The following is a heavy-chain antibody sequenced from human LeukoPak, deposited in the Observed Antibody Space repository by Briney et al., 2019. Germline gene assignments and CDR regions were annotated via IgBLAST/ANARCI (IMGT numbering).Heavy chain of an antibody. V-gene: IGHV3-11*01. Sequence: GGSLRLSYAASGFTFTEYYMGWLRQAPGRGLEWISYISNRGRPIDYADSVKGRFTISRDDAKTSLYLQMNSLRVEDAAIYYCVRAYDHCNNYYPYFDHWGPGTLVTVSS. CDR2: ISNRGRPI. D-gene: IGHD3-10*01. CDR1: GFTFTEYY. J-gene: IGHJ4*01. CDR3: VRAYDHCNNYYPYFDH.